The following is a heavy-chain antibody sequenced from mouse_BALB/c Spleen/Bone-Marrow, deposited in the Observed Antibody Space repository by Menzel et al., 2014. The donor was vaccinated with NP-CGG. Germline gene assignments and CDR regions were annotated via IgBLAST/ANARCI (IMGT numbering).Heavy chain of an antibody. CDR1: GYTFTSYI. V-gene: IGHV1-14*01. CDR2: FNPYNDGT. Sequence: EVQLQQSGPELVRPGASVKMSCKASGYTFTSYIIHWVKQKPGQGLEWIGYFNPYNDGTKYNENFKGKATLTSDKSSSTAYMEFNSLTPEDSAVYYCASTTPKARYYTMDYWGQGTSVTVSS. D-gene: IGHD1-2*01. CDR3: ASTTPKARYYTMDY. J-gene: IGHJ4*01.